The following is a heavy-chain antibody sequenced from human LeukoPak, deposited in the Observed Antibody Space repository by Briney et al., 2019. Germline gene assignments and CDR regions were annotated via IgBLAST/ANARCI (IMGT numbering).Heavy chain of an antibody. D-gene: IGHD3-10*01. J-gene: IGHJ6*03. CDR3: ARVLEYGSGSYFLSNYYYYYMDV. CDR2: IYPGDSDT. V-gene: IGHV5-51*01. Sequence: GESLRISCKGSGYSFTSYWIGWGRQMPGKGLEWMGIIYPGDSDTRYSPSFQGQVTISADKYISTAYLQWSSLKASDTAMYYCARVLEYGSGSYFLSNYYYYYMDVWGKGTTVTISS. CDR1: GYSFTSYW.